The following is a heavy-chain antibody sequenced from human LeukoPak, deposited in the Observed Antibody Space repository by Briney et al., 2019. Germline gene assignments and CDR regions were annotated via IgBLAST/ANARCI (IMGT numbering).Heavy chain of an antibody. CDR2: IYYSGST. V-gene: IGHV4-39*01. J-gene: IGHJ4*02. Sequence: SETVSLTCTVSGDSISSTSYYWGWIRQPPGKGLEWIGSIYYSGSTYHNPSLKSRITISVDTSKNQLSLKLSSVTAADTAVYYCARGSVYYYDSSGYSRYYFDYWGQGTLVTVSS. CDR1: GDSISSTSYY. D-gene: IGHD3-22*01. CDR3: ARGSVYYYDSSGYSRYYFDY.